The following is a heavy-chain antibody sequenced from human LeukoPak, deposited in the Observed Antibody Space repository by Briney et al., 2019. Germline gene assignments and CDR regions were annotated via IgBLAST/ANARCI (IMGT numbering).Heavy chain of an antibody. CDR3: ARVNLGYCSGGRCQGFNY. V-gene: IGHV3-21*01. Sequence: GGSLRLSCAASGFTFSSYSMNWVRQAPGKGLEWVSSISSISTYIYYADSMKGRFTISRNNAKNSLYLQINSPRAEDTAVYYCARVNLGYCSGGRCQGFNYWGQGTLVTVSS. D-gene: IGHD2-15*01. CDR1: GFTFSSYS. J-gene: IGHJ4*02. CDR2: ISSISTYI.